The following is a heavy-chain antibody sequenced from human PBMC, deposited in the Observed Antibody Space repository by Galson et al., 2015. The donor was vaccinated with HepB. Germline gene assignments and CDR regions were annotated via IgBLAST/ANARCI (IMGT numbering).Heavy chain of an antibody. CDR2: INSDGSST. J-gene: IGHJ4*02. D-gene: IGHD2-2*02. V-gene: IGHV3-74*01. Sequence: SLRLSCAASTFIFSTYSMNWVRQAPGKGLVWVSRINSDGSSTSYADFVKGRFTISRDNAKNTLYLQLNSLRAEDTAVYYCTREVPGSIAVYYFDYWGQGTLVTVSS. CDR1: TFIFSTYS. CDR3: TREVPGSIAVYYFDY.